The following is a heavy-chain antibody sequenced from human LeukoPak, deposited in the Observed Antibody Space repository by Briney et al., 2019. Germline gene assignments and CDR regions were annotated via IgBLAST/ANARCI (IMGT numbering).Heavy chain of an antibody. D-gene: IGHD6-13*01. CDR3: ARLSAAAGIFDY. CDR1: GFTFNSYS. Sequence: GGSLRLSCAASGFTFNSYSMNWVRQAPGKGLEWVSSISGSRSYIYYADSVKGRFTISRDNAKNSLYLQMNSLRAEDDTAVYYCARLSAAAGIFDYWGQGTLVTVSS. V-gene: IGHV3-21*01. CDR2: ISGSRSYI. J-gene: IGHJ4*02.